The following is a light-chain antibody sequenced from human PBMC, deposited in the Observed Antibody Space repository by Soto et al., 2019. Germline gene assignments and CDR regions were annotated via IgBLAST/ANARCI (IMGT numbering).Light chain of an antibody. CDR2: GAS. V-gene: IGKV3-15*01. J-gene: IGKJ1*01. CDR3: QQYSDWPPT. Sequence: EIVVTQSPATLSVSPGERATLSCRASQSVSSNLAWYQQKPGQAPRLLINGASTRATGIPARFSGSGSGTEFSLTISSLQSGDFAVYYCQQYSDWPPTFGQGTKVDIK. CDR1: QSVSSN.